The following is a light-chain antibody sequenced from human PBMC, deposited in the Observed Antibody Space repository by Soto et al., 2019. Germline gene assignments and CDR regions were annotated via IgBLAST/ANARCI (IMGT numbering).Light chain of an antibody. V-gene: IGLV2-14*01. Sequence: QSALTQPASVSGSPGQSITISCTGTSSDIGNYDYVSWYQQLPGKAPKLLIFEVSDRPSGVSNRFSGSKSGNTASLTISGLQAEDEAYYYCSSYTSSGTLRVFGGGTKLTVL. CDR1: SSDIGNYDY. J-gene: IGLJ3*02. CDR3: SSYTSSGTLRV. CDR2: EVS.